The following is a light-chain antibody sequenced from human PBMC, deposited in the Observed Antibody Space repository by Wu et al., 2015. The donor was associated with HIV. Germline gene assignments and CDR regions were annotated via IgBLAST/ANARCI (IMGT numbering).Light chain of an antibody. CDR3: QQHDSSPYT. CDR2: AAS. Sequence: EIVLTQSPGALSLSPGERATLSCRASQNVYGSYVAWYQQKPGQAPRLLIYAASSRATGIPDRFSVSGPGTDFTLTISRLEPEDFALYYCQQHDSSPYTFGQGTKLDIK. V-gene: IGKV3-20*01. J-gene: IGKJ2*01. CDR1: QNVYGSY.